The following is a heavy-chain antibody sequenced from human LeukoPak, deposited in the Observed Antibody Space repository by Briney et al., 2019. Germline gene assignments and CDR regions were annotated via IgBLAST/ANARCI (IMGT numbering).Heavy chain of an antibody. CDR1: GYGFTSYW. CDR2: IYPGDSDT. D-gene: IGHD6-13*01. CDR3: ASPGYSSSWYTRGAFDI. Sequence: GASLKISCKGSGYGFTSYWIGWVRQMPGKGLGWMGIIYPGDSDTRYSPSFQGQVTISADKSISPAYLQWSSLKAPDTAMYYCASPGYSSSWYTRGAFDIWGQGTMVTVSS. V-gene: IGHV5-51*01. J-gene: IGHJ3*02.